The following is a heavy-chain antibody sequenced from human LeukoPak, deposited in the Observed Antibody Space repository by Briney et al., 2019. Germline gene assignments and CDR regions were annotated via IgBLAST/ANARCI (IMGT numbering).Heavy chain of an antibody. Sequence: SSGTLSLTCAVSGGSISSSNWWSWVRQPPGKGLEWIGEIYHSGSTNYNPSLKSRVTISVDKSKNQFSLKLSSVTAADTAVYYCAGVGQIVGAPLSIDAFDIWGQGTMVTVSS. CDR3: AGVGQIVGAPLSIDAFDI. D-gene: IGHD1-26*01. V-gene: IGHV4-4*02. J-gene: IGHJ3*02. CDR2: IYHSGST. CDR1: GGSISSSNW.